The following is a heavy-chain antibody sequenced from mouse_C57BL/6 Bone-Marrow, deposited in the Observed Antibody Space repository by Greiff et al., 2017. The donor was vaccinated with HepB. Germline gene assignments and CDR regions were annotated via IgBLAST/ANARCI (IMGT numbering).Heavy chain of an antibody. V-gene: IGHV1-26*01. Sequence: EVQLQQSGPELVKPGASVKISCKASGYTFTDYYMNWVKQSHGKSLEWIGDINPNNGGTSYNQKFKGKATLTVDKSSSTAYMELRSLTSEDSAVYCCARPRSNYPYWYFDVWGTGTTVTVSS. CDR1: GYTFTDYY. CDR3: ARPRSNYPYWYFDV. CDR2: INPNNGGT. J-gene: IGHJ1*03. D-gene: IGHD2-5*01.